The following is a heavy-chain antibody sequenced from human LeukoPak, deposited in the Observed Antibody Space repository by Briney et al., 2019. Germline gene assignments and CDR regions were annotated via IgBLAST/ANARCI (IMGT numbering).Heavy chain of an antibody. V-gene: IGHV1-46*01. CDR3: ARVRWYDSGGRGVRYFDP. CDR2: INPSGGST. CDR1: GYTFTSYY. J-gene: IGHJ5*02. D-gene: IGHD6-19*01. Sequence: ASVKVSCKASGYTFTSYYMHWVRQAPGQGLEWMGIINPSGGSTSYAQKFQGRVTMTRDTSTSTVYMELSSLRSEDTAVYYCARVRWYDSGGRGVRYFDPWGQGTLVTVSS.